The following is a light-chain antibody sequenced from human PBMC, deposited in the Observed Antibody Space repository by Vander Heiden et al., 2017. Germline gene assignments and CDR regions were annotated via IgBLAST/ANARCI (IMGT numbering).Light chain of an antibody. J-gene: IGLJ1*01. CDR2: EVL. V-gene: IGLV2-23*02. CDR3: CSYAGTSTPYG. CDR1: SSDVGSYNL. Sequence: HSSLTQPAPVSASPAQSITISCTGTSSDVGSYNLVSWYQQHPGKAPKLMIFEVLKRPSGVSARFSGSKSGNTASLTISGLQAEDEADYYCCSYAGTSTPYGFGTGTKVTVL.